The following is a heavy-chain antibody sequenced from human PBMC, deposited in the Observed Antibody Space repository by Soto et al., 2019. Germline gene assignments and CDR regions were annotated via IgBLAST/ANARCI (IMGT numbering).Heavy chain of an antibody. CDR3: ARVVVVIPPGYYYAMDV. J-gene: IGHJ6*02. CDR2: ITSSSDTI. Sequence: EVQLVESGGGLVQPGGSLRLSCAASGFTFSSFHMNWVRQAPGRGLEWVAYITSSSDTIYYSDSVKGRFTISRDNGKNSLFLQMNSLRDEETAVYYCARVVVVIPPGYYYAMDVWGQGTTGTVSS. D-gene: IGHD3-22*01. V-gene: IGHV3-48*02. CDR1: GFTFSSFH.